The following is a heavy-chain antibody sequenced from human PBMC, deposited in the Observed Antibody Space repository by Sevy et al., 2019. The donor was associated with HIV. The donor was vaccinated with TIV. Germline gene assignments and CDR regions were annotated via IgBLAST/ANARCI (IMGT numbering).Heavy chain of an antibody. CDR2: ISSNGGST. CDR3: ARVYSGSYYDAFDI. Sequence: GGLRLSCAASGFTFSSSAMHWVRQAPGKGLEYVSAISSNGGSTYYANSVKGRFTISRDNSKNTLYLQMGSLRAEDMAVYYCARVYSGSYYDAFDIWGQGTMVTVSS. J-gene: IGHJ3*02. V-gene: IGHV3-64*01. D-gene: IGHD1-26*01. CDR1: GFTFSSSA.